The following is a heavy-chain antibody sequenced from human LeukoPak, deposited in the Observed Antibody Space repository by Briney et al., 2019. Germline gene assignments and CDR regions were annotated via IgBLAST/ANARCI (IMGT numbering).Heavy chain of an antibody. V-gene: IGHV3-21*01. J-gene: IGHJ6*03. CDR3: ASKGGSSWPDYYYYYYMDV. CDR1: GFTFSTYS. D-gene: IGHD6-13*01. Sequence: GGSLRLSCAASGFTFSTYSMNWVRQAPGKGLEWVSSISAGSSRIYYADSVKGRFTISRDNTKNSLYLQMNSLRAEDTAVYYCASKGGSSWPDYYYYYYMDVWGKGTTVTVSS. CDR2: ISAGSSRI.